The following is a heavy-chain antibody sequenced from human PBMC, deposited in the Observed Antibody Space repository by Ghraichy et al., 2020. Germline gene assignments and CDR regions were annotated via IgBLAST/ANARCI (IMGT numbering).Heavy chain of an antibody. CDR2: ISGSGGST. D-gene: IGHD2-15*01. CDR3: AKAYCSGGSCYLDAFDI. CDR1: GFTFSSYA. Sequence: LSLTCAASGFTFSSYAMSWVRQAPGKGLEWVSAISGSGGSTYYADSVKGRFTISRDNSKNTLYLQMNSLRAEDTAVYYCAKAYCSGGSCYLDAFDIWGQGTMVTVSS. V-gene: IGHV3-23*01. J-gene: IGHJ3*02.